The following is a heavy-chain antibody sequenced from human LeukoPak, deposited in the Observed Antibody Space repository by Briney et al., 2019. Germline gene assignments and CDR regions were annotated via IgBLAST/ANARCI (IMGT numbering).Heavy chain of an antibody. CDR1: GFTFSDHY. J-gene: IGHJ4*02. Sequence: GGSLRLSCTASGFTFSDHYMDWVRQAPGKGLEWVGRIYNKANSYTTEYAASVKGRFSISRDDSKNSPYLQMNSLKTEDTAVYYCAREGGYCNSATCYTYFDYWGQGTLVTVPS. CDR3: AREGGYCNSATCYTYFDY. D-gene: IGHD2-2*02. CDR2: IYNKANSYTT. V-gene: IGHV3-72*01.